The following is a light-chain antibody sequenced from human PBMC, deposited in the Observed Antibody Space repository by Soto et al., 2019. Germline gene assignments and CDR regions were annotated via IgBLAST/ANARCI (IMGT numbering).Light chain of an antibody. CDR2: DVS. J-gene: IGLJ1*01. V-gene: IGLV2-14*01. CDR1: SSDIGGYDY. Sequence: SALTQPASVSGSPGQSITLSCTGTSSDIGGYDYVSWYQQYPGKAPKLMIYDVSNRPSGVSDRFSGSKSANTASLTISGLQAEDEADYYCNSYTTSSSLYVFGTGTKLTVL. CDR3: NSYTTSSSLYV.